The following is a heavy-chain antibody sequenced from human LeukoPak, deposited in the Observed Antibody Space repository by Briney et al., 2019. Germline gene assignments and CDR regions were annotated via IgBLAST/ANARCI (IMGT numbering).Heavy chain of an antibody. J-gene: IGHJ5*02. CDR1: GYTFSSQG. D-gene: IGHD5-18*01. CDR3: ARDYRGYSYVWFDP. CDR2: ISHKNGNT. Sequence: GASVKVSCKASGYTFSSQGISWVRQAPGQGLEWMGWISHKNGNTNYAQKFQGRVTMTRDTSISTAYMELSRLRSDDTAVYYCARDYRGYSYVWFDPWGQGTLVTVSS. V-gene: IGHV1-18*01.